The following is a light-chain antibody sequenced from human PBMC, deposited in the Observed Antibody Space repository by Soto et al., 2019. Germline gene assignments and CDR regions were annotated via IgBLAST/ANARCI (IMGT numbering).Light chain of an antibody. CDR3: CSYAGTTTCV. J-gene: IGLJ2*01. CDR1: SSDVGSHNF. V-gene: IGLV2-23*02. CDR2: EVT. Sequence: QSALTQPASVSGSPGQSITISCTGTSSDVGSHNFVSWYQQRPGKAPKLMIFEVTKRPSGVSSRFSASKSGNTASLTISGVQAEDEADYYCCSYAGTTTCVFGGGTKVTVL.